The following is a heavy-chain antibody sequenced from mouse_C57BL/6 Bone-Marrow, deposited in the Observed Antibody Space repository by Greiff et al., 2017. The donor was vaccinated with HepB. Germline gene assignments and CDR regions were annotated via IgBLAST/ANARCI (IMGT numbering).Heavy chain of an antibody. D-gene: IGHD2-4*01. CDR2: IHPNSGST. Sequence: VQLQQPGAELVKPGASVKLSCTASGYTFTSYWMHWVKQRPGHGLEWIGMIHPNSGSTNYNEKFKSKATLTVDKSSSTAYMQLSSLTSEDSAVYYCAREESYYDYAQYFDYWGQGTTRTVSS. V-gene: IGHV1-64*01. CDR3: AREESYYDYAQYFDY. J-gene: IGHJ2*01. CDR1: GYTFTSYW.